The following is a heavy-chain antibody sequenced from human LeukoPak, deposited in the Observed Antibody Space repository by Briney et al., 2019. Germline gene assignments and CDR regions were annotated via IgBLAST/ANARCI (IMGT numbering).Heavy chain of an antibody. Sequence: GGSLRLSCAASGFTLSTYAMSWVRQAPGKGLEWVSLINFSAGDTYYADSVKGRFTISRDDSKNTLYVQMNSLRAEDTAMYYCAKASRGNWFPLDSWGQGTLVTVSS. J-gene: IGHJ4*02. CDR3: AKASRGNWFPLDS. V-gene: IGHV3-23*01. D-gene: IGHD3-10*01. CDR2: INFSAGDT. CDR1: GFTLSTYA.